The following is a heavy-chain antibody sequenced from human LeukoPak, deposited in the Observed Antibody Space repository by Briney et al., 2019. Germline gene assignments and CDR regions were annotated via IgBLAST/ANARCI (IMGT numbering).Heavy chain of an antibody. J-gene: IGHJ2*01. CDR2: ISSSGSTI. V-gene: IGHV3-48*03. CDR3: ARVKGDWPYWYFDL. Sequence: PGGSLRLSCAASGFTFSSYEMNWVRQAPGKGLEWVSYISSSGSTIYYADSVKGRFTISRDNAKNSLYMQMNSLRAEDTAVYYCARVKGDWPYWYFDLWGRGTLVTVSS. CDR1: GFTFSSYE. D-gene: IGHD2-21*02.